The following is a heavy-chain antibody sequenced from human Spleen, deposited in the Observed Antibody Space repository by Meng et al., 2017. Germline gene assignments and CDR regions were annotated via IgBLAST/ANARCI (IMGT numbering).Heavy chain of an antibody. J-gene: IGHJ6*02. CDR1: GGSISSRSYY. D-gene: IGHD2-2*01. V-gene: IGHV4-39*07. CDR3: ARDQIVVVPAALYYYYYGMDV. CDR2: IYHSGST. Sequence: SETLSLTCTVSGGSISSRSYYWGWIRQPPGKGLEWIGSIYHSGSTYYNPSLKSRVTISVDTSKNQFSLKLSSVTAADTAVYYCARDQIVVVPAALYYYYYGMDVWGQGTTVTVSS.